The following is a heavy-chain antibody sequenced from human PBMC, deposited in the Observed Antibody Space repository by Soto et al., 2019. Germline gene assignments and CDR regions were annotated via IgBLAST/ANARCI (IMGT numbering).Heavy chain of an antibody. Sequence: SLRLSCAASGFSFSTYAMGWVRQAPGKGLEWVSGIGGSGAYTYYADSVKGRFTISRDNFKNTLYLQMSSLRAEDTAVYYCAKSGLYSNSAYFDCWGQGTLVTVSS. D-gene: IGHD4-4*01. CDR3: AKSGLYSNSAYFDC. CDR2: IGGSGAYT. V-gene: IGHV3-23*01. CDR1: GFSFSTYA. J-gene: IGHJ4*02.